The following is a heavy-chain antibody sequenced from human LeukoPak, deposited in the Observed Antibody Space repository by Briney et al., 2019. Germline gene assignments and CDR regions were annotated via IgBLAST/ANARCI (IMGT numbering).Heavy chain of an antibody. CDR2: ISAYNGNT. CDR3: ARDLSGWNPFDY. Sequence: ASVKVSCKASGYTFTSYGISWVRQAPGQGLEWMGWISAYNGNTNYAQELQGRVTMTTDTSTSTAYMELRSLRSDDTAVYYCARDLSGWNPFDYWGQGTLVTVSS. CDR1: GYTFTSYG. J-gene: IGHJ4*02. D-gene: IGHD6-19*01. V-gene: IGHV1-18*01.